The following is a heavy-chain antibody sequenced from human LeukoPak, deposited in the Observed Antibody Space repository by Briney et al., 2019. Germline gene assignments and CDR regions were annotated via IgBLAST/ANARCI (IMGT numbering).Heavy chain of an antibody. V-gene: IGHV3-30-3*01. CDR1: KFTFSNYA. CDR3: ARVVLSGWYSIDY. D-gene: IGHD6-19*01. Sequence: PGGSLRPSCAASKFTFSNYAMHWVRQAPGKGLEWVAVISYDGSNKYYADSVKGRFTISRDNSKNTLYLQMNSLRAEDTAVYYCARVVLSGWYSIDYWGQGTLVTVSS. CDR2: ISYDGSNK. J-gene: IGHJ4*02.